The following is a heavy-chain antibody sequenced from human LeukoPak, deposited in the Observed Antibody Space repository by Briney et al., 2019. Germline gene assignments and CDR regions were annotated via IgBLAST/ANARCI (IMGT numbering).Heavy chain of an antibody. CDR1: GGSIRSGSYY. CDR3: ASPDFWSGYYTRFDY. D-gene: IGHD3-3*01. J-gene: IGHJ4*02. Sequence: SQTLSLTCTVSGGSIRSGSYYWSRIRQPAGKGLEWIGRIYTSGSTNYNPSLKSRVTISVDTSKNQFSLKLSSVTAADTAVYYCASPDFWSGYYTRFDYWGQGTLVTVSS. V-gene: IGHV4-61*02. CDR2: IYTSGST.